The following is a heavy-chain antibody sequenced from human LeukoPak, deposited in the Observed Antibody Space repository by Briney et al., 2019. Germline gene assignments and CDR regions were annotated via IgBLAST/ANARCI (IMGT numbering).Heavy chain of an antibody. CDR3: ARGYCSGGSCYYYFDY. CDR2: INPNSGGT. CDR1: GYTFTGYY. D-gene: IGHD2-15*01. J-gene: IGHJ4*02. Sequence: ASVKVSCKASGYTFTGYYMHWVRQAPGQGREWMGWINPNSGGTNYAQKFQGRVTMTRDTSISTAYMELSRLRSDAPAVYYCARGYCSGGSCYYYFDYWGQGTLVTVSS. V-gene: IGHV1-2*02.